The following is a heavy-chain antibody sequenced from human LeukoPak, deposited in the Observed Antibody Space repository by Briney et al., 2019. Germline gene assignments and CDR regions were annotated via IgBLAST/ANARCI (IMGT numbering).Heavy chain of an antibody. V-gene: IGHV3-11*01. CDR1: GFTFRDYY. CDR3: ARDGDGSGSYFGYYYYGMDV. J-gene: IGHJ6*02. Sequence: GGSLRLSCAASGFTFRDYYMSWIRQAPGKGLEWVSYISCSGSTIYYADSVKGRFTISRDNAKNSLYLQMNSLRAEDTAVYYCARDGDGSGSYFGYYYYGMDVWGQGTTVTVSS. D-gene: IGHD3-10*01. CDR2: ISCSGSTI.